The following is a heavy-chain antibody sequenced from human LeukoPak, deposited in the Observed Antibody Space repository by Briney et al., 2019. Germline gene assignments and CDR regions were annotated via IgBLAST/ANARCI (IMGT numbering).Heavy chain of an antibody. V-gene: IGHV1-2*02. D-gene: IGHD6-19*01. CDR3: ARPSGYSSGWRLVAPFDY. CDR2: INPNSGGT. CDR1: GYTFTGYY. J-gene: IGHJ4*02. Sequence: ASVKVSCKASGYTFTGYYMHWVRQAPGQGLEWMGWINPNSGGTNYAQKFQGRVTMTRDTSISTAYMELSRLRSDDTAVYYCARPSGYSSGWRLVAPFDYWGQGTLVTVSS.